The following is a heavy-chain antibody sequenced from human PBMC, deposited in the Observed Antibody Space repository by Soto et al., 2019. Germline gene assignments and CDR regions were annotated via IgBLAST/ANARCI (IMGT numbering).Heavy chain of an antibody. V-gene: IGHV1-2*04. D-gene: IGHD6-13*01. J-gene: IGHJ3*02. CDR1: GYTFTGYY. CDR2: INPNSGGT. CDR3: ARARIAAAGPYDAFDI. Sequence: ASVKVSGKASGYTFTGYYMHWVRQAPGQGLEWMGWINPNSGGTNYAQKFQGWVTMTRDTSISTAYMELSRLRSDDTAVYYCARARIAAAGPYDAFDIWGQGTMVTVSS.